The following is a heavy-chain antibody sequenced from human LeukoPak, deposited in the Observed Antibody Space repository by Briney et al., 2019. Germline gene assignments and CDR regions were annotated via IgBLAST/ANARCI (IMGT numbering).Heavy chain of an antibody. Sequence: ASVKVSCKASGGTFSSYAISWVRQAPGQGLEWMGGIIPIFGTANYAQKFQGRVTITADESASTAYMELSSLRSEDTAVYYCASNYHTRIYYYYYMDVWGKGTTVTVSS. D-gene: IGHD4-11*01. CDR2: IIPIFGTA. CDR1: GGTFSSYA. V-gene: IGHV1-69*13. J-gene: IGHJ6*03. CDR3: ASNYHTRIYYYYYMDV.